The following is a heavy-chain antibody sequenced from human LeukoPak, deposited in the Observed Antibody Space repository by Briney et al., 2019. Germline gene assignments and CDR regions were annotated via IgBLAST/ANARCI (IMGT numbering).Heavy chain of an antibody. D-gene: IGHD1-26*01. CDR1: GFTFSNFG. V-gene: IGHV3-23*01. CDR3: AREAYYYYYMDV. J-gene: IGHJ6*03. Sequence: GGSLRLSCAASGFTFSNFGMSWVRQAPGKGLEWVSAITGSGVGTYFADSVKGRFTISRDNSKNTLYLQMNSLRAEDTAVYYCAREAYYYYYMDVWGKGTTVTVSS. CDR2: ITGSGVGT.